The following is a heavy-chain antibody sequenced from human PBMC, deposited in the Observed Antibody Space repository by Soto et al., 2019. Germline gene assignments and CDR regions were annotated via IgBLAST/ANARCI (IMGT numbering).Heavy chain of an antibody. J-gene: IGHJ6*02. CDR1: GFTFSSYG. Sequence: QVQLVESGGGVVQPGRSLRLSCAASGFTFSSYGMHWVRQAPGKGLEWVAVIWYDGSKKYYADSVKGRFTISRDNSKNTLYLQMNSLRAKDTAVYYCASEYCSGGRCYYYGMDVWGQGTTVTVSS. CDR2: IWYDGSKK. D-gene: IGHD2-15*01. CDR3: ASEYCSGGRCYYYGMDV. V-gene: IGHV3-33*01.